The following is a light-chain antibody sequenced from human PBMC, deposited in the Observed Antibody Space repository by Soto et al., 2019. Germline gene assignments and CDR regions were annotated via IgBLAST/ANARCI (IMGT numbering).Light chain of an antibody. J-gene: IGKJ1*01. CDR2: AAS. V-gene: IGKV1-27*01. Sequence: DIQMTQSPSSLSASVGDRVTITCRASQGISNYLAWYQQKPGKVPKLLIYAASTLQSGVPSRFSGSGSGTGFTLTISSLQPEDVATYYCQTYNSAPQTFGQGTKVEIK. CDR3: QTYNSAPQT. CDR1: QGISNY.